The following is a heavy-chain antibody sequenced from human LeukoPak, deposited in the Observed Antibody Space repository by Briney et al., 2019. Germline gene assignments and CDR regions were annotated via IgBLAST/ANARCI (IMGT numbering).Heavy chain of an antibody. V-gene: IGHV3-21*01. CDR1: GFTFSSYS. CDR2: ISSSSSYI. Sequence: GGSLRLSCAASGFTFSSYSMNWVRQAPGKGLEWVSSISSSSSYIYYADSVKGRFTISRDNAKNSLFLQMSSLRAEDTAVYYCGRSGVVVAALERGVANWFDPWGQGTLVTVSS. D-gene: IGHD2-15*01. J-gene: IGHJ5*02. CDR3: GRSGVVVAALERGVANWFDP.